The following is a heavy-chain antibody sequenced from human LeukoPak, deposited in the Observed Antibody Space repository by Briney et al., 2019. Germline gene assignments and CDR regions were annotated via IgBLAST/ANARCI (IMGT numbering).Heavy chain of an antibody. CDR3: ARRERVYCSSTSCYTGAGSYYYYYYMDV. D-gene: IGHD2-2*02. V-gene: IGHV4-34*01. J-gene: IGHJ6*03. CDR1: GGSISGYY. CDR2: INHSGST. Sequence: PSETLSLTCTVSGGSISGYYWSWIRQPPGKGLEWIGEINHSGSTNYNPSLKSRVTISVDTSKNQFSLKLSTVTAADTAVYYCARRERVYCSSTSCYTGAGSYYYYYYMDVWGKGTTVTVSS.